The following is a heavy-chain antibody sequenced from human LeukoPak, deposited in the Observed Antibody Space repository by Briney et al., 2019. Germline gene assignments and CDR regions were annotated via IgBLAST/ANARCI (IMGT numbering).Heavy chain of an antibody. CDR1: GFTVSSNY. J-gene: IGHJ4*02. CDR2: IYSGGST. V-gene: IGHV3-53*01. Sequence: GGSVTLSCAASGFTVSSNYMSWLRQAPGQGLVGVSDIYSGGSTYYADSVKGRFTISRDNSKNTLYLQMNSLRDEDTAVYYCARDHSGSYYVGGIDYWGQGTLVTVSS. CDR3: ARDHSGSYYVGGIDY. D-gene: IGHD1-26*01.